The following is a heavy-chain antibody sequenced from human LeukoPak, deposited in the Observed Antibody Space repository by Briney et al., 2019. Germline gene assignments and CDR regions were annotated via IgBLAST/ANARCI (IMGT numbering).Heavy chain of an antibody. Sequence: GSSVKVSCKASGGTFSSYDISWVRQAPGQGLEWMGGIIPIFGTANYAQKVQGRVTITADESTSTAYMGLSSLRSEDTAVYYCASKCSSTSCYYFDYWGQGTLVTVSS. CDR1: GGTFSSYD. J-gene: IGHJ4*02. CDR3: ASKCSSTSCYYFDY. D-gene: IGHD2-2*01. V-gene: IGHV1-69*01. CDR2: IIPIFGTA.